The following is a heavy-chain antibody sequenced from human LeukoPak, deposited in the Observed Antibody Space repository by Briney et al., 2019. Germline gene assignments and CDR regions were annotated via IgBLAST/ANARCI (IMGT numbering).Heavy chain of an antibody. Sequence: NPGGSLRLSCAASGFTFSSYAMTWVRQAPGKGLEWVSVISGSGGSTYYADSVKGQFTISRDNSKNTLYLQMNSLGAEDTAVYYCAKRPSIAVSGTFDYWGQGTLVTVSS. CDR3: AKRPSIAVSGTFDY. V-gene: IGHV3-23*01. J-gene: IGHJ4*02. CDR2: ISGSGGST. D-gene: IGHD6-19*01. CDR1: GFTFSSYA.